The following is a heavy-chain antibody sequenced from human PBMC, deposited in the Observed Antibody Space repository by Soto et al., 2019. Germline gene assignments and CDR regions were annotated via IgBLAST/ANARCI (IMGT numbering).Heavy chain of an antibody. CDR3: ARYYYDTSGYYYDY. V-gene: IGHV4-59*13. CDR1: GGSISSYY. J-gene: IGHJ4*02. Sequence: PSETLSLTCTVSGGSISSYYWSWIRQPPGKGLEWSGYIYYNGTTNYNPSLKSRVTMSVGTSKNQFSLKLSSVTAADTAVYYCARYYYDTSGYYYDYWGQGSLVTVSS. CDR2: IYYNGTT. D-gene: IGHD3-22*01.